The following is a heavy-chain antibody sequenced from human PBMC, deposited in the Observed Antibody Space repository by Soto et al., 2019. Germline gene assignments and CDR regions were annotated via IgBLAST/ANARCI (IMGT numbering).Heavy chain of an antibody. CDR3: VSRIVGATNNGMDV. CDR1: GFTFSSYA. J-gene: IGHJ6*02. Sequence: PGGSLRLSCSASGFTFSSYAMHWVRQAPGKGLKYVSAISSNGGSTYYADSVKGRFTISRDNSKNTLYLQMSSLRAEDTAVYYCVSRIVGATNNGMDVWGQGTTVTVSS. D-gene: IGHD1-26*01. V-gene: IGHV3-64D*08. CDR2: ISSNGGST.